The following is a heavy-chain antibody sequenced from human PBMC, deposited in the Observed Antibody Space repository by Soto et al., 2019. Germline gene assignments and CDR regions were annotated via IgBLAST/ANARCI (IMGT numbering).Heavy chain of an antibody. D-gene: IGHD6-19*01. CDR2: ISYDGRNK. CDR1: GVTFSSYA. CDR3: ARDKVDDSGPGDRRYFDY. J-gene: IGHJ4*02. Sequence: QVQLVEFGGGVVQPGTSLRLSCAASGVTFSSYAIHWVRQAPGKGLEWVAVISYDGRNKYYADSVKGRFTISRDNSKNTLYLQMNSLRAEDTAVYYCARDKVDDSGPGDRRYFDYWGQGTLVTVSS. V-gene: IGHV3-30*04.